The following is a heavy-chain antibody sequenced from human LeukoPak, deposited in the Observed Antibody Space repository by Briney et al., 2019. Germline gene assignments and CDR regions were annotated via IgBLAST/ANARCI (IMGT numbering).Heavy chain of an antibody. CDR2: INPNSGGT. Sequence: ASVKVSCKASGYTFTAYYIHWVRQAPGQGLEWMGWINPNSGGTNYAQKIQGRVTMTRDTSINAAYMELSRLRSDDTAVYYCARGERDGDLDSWGQGTLVTVSS. CDR3: ARGERDGDLDS. CDR1: GYTFTAYY. J-gene: IGHJ4*02. V-gene: IGHV1-2*02. D-gene: IGHD4-17*01.